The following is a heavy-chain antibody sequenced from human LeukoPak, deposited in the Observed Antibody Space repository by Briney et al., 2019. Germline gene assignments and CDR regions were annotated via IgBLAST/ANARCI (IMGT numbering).Heavy chain of an antibody. CDR2: SIPIFGTA. V-gene: IGHV1-69*13. Sequence: AVKVSCKASRGTFSSYAIIWVRQAPGQGLDGMGVSIPIFGTANYAQKFQGRVTITADASTRTAYMELRSLRSEDTDVYYCARGPGISSGYYLPRFDYWGQGTLVTVSS. J-gene: IGHJ4*02. CDR3: ARGPGISSGYYLPRFDY. D-gene: IGHD3-22*01. CDR1: RGTFSSYA.